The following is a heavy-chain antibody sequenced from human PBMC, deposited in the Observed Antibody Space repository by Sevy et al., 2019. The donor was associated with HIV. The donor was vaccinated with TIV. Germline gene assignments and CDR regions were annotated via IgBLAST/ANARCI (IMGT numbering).Heavy chain of an antibody. D-gene: IGHD3-22*01. CDR2: IWYDGSNK. V-gene: IGHV3-33*08. CDR1: GFTFSSYA. J-gene: IGHJ4*02. CDR3: ARDLPDSYYDSSGYTFDY. Sequence: GGSLRLSCAASGFTFSSYAMSWVRQAPGKGLEWVAVIWYDGSNKYYADSVKGRFTISRDNSKNTLYLQMNSLRAEDTAVYYCARDLPDSYYDSSGYTFDYWGQGTLVTVSS.